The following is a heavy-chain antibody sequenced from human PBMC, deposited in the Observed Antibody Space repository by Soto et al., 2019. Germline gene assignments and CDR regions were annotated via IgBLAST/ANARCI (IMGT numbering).Heavy chain of an antibody. V-gene: IGHV3-73*01. CDR2: IRSKANSYAT. Sequence: GGSLRLSCAASGFTFSGSAMHWVRQASGKGLEWVGRIRSKANSYATAHAASVKGRFTISRDDSKNTGYLQMNSLKTEDTAVYYCTRGSWSQRTYYYMDVWGKGTTVTVSS. J-gene: IGHJ6*03. D-gene: IGHD6-13*01. CDR3: TRGSWSQRTYYYMDV. CDR1: GFTFSGSA.